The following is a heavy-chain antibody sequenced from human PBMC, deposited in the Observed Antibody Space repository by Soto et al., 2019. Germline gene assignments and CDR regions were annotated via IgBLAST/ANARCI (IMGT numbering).Heavy chain of an antibody. D-gene: IGHD4-4*01. V-gene: IGHV3-30*09. CDR3: ARDLRSDYSISH. J-gene: IGHJ4*02. CDR1: GFTFSSYA. CDR2: ISYDGSNK. Sequence: GGSLRLSCAASGFTFSSYAMHWVRQAPGKGLEWVAVISYDGSNKYYADSVKGRFAISRDNSKNTLYLQMNSLRAEDTAVYYCARDLRSDYSISHWGQGTLVTVSS.